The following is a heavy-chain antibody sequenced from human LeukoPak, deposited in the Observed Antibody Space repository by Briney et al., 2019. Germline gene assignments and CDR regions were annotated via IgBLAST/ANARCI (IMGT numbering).Heavy chain of an antibody. CDR1: GYTFTGYY. Sequence: GSSVKVSCKASGYTFTGYYMHWVRQAPGQGLEWMGRINPNSGGTNYAQQFEGRVTMTRDTSISIAYMDLSRLRSDDTAVYYCARGATTFTIFGVVIDYYYYMDVWGKGTTVTVSS. CDR3: ARGATTFTIFGVVIDYYYYMDV. D-gene: IGHD3-3*01. J-gene: IGHJ6*03. CDR2: INPNSGGT. V-gene: IGHV1-2*06.